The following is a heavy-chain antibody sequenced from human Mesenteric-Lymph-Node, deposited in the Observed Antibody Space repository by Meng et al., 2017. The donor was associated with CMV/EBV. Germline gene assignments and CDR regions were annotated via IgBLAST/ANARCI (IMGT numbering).Heavy chain of an antibody. Sequence: SETLSLTCAVYGGSFSGYYWSWIRQPPGKGLEWIGEINHSGSTNYNPSLKSRVTISVDTSKNQFSLKLSSVTAADTAVYYCARNLGSGWYYYWGRGTLVTVSS. D-gene: IGHD6-19*01. CDR2: INHSGST. CDR1: GGSFSGYY. V-gene: IGHV4-34*01. J-gene: IGHJ4*02. CDR3: ARNLGSGWYYY.